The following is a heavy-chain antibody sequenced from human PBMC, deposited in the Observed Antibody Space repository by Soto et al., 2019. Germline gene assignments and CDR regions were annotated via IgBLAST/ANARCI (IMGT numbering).Heavy chain of an antibody. CDR3: ARRITMVRGPYYYYAMDV. D-gene: IGHD3-10*01. CDR1: GFTFSSHS. J-gene: IGHJ6*02. Sequence: GGSLRLSCAASGFTFSSHSMIWVRQAPGKGLEWISHITSTSSTRSYADSVRGRFTISRDNAKDSLYLQMNSLRDEDTAVYYCARRITMVRGPYYYYAMDVWGQGTTVTVSS. V-gene: IGHV3-48*02. CDR2: ITSTSSTR.